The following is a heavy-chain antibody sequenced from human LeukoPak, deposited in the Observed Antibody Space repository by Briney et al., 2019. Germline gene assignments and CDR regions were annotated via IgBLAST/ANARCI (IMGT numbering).Heavy chain of an antibody. J-gene: IGHJ4*02. CDR2: ISSSSSYI. Sequence: GGSLRLSCGASGFTFSSYSMNWVRQAPGKGLEWVSSISSSSSYIYYADSVKGRFTISRDNAKNSLYLQMNSLRAEDTAVYYCAAGYSYGYFPDYWGQGTLVTVSS. CDR1: GFTFSSYS. D-gene: IGHD5-18*01. V-gene: IGHV3-21*01. CDR3: AAGYSYGYFPDY.